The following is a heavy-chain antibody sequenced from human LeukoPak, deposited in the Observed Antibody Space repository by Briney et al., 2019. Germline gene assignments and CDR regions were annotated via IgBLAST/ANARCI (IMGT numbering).Heavy chain of an antibody. V-gene: IGHV3-7*01. CDR1: GFTSSSYW. Sequence: GGSLRLSCAASGFTSSSYWMSWVRQAPGKGLEWVANIKQDGSEKYYVDSVKGRFTISRDNAKNSLYLQMNSLRAEDTAVYYCARGGSYCSGGSCYSGYWFDPWGQGTLVTVSS. J-gene: IGHJ5*02. CDR2: IKQDGSEK. CDR3: ARGGSYCSGGSCYSGYWFDP. D-gene: IGHD2-15*01.